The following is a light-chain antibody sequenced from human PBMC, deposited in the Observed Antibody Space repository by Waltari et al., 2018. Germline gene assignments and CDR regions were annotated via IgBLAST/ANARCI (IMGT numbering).Light chain of an antibody. CDR2: GAS. V-gene: IGKV3-15*01. J-gene: IGKJ1*01. CDR3: QQYNNWPPWT. CDR1: QSVSST. Sequence: EIVMTQSPATLSVSPGERATLSCRASQSVSSTLAWYQQKRGQAPRLLIYGASTRATGIPARFICSGSGTEFTLIISSLQSEDFAIYYCQQYNNWPPWTFGQGSKVEIK.